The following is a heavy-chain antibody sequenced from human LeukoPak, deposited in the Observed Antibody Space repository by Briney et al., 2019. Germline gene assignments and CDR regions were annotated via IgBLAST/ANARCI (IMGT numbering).Heavy chain of an antibody. CDR3: ARGRTTVTTRYFDL. D-gene: IGHD4-17*01. J-gene: IGHJ2*01. CDR1: GFTFSSYT. Sequence: PGGSLRLSCAASGFTFSSYTMNWVRQAPGKGLEWVASITSSSSYIYYADSVKGRFTISRENAKNSLYLQMNSLRAGDTAVYYCARGRTTVTTRYFDLWGRGTLVTVSS. V-gene: IGHV3-21*01. CDR2: ITSSSSYI.